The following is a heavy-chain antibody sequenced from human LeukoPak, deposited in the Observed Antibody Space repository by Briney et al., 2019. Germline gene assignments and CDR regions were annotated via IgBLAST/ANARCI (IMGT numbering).Heavy chain of an antibody. CDR3: ARASSGWYGRTFDY. J-gene: IGHJ4*02. D-gene: IGHD6-19*01. CDR1: GGSISNDY. V-gene: IGHV4-59*01. Sequence: SETLSLTCTVSGGSISNDYWSWIRQPPGKGLEWIGNIHYSGSTKYNSSLKSRVIISLDTSKNQFSLRLSSVTAADTAVYYCARASSGWYGRTFDYWGQGTLVTVSS. CDR2: IHYSGST.